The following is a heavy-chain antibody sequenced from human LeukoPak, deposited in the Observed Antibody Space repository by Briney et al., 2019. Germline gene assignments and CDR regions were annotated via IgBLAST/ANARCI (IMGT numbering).Heavy chain of an antibody. CDR1: GYTLTELS. D-gene: IGHD7-27*01. Sequence: GASVKVSCKVSGYTLTELSMHWVRQAPGKGLEWMGGFDPEDGETIYAQKFQGRVTMTRDTSISTAYMELSRLRSEDTAVYYCARDKTGQLYDYWGQGTLVTVSS. CDR3: ARDKTGQLYDY. V-gene: IGHV1-24*01. J-gene: IGHJ4*02. CDR2: FDPEDGET.